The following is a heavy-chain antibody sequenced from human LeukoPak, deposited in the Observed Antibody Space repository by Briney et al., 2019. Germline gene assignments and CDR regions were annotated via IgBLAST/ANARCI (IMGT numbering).Heavy chain of an antibody. V-gene: IGHV1-8*02. D-gene: IGHD2-15*01. CDR3: ARGGYCSGGSCYYYYYMDV. CDR1: GYTFNGYY. J-gene: IGHJ6*03. Sequence: ASVKVSCKSSGYTFNGYYMHWVRQAPGQGLEWMGWMNPNSGNTGYAQKFQGRVTMTRNTSISTAYMELSSLRSEDTAVYYCARGGYCSGGSCYYYYYMDVWGKGTTVTISS. CDR2: MNPNSGNT.